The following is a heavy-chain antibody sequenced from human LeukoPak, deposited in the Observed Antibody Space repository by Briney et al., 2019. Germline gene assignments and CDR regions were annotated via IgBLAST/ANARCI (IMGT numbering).Heavy chain of an antibody. CDR3: AGNVEMATVTDY. CDR2: IYYSGST. D-gene: IGHD5-24*01. J-gene: IGHJ4*02. CDR1: GGSISSSSYY. V-gene: IGHV4-39*07. Sequence: ASETLSLTCTVSGGSISSSSYYWGWIRQPPGKGLEWIGSIYYSGSTYYNPSLKSRVTISVDTSKNQFSLKLSSVTAADTAVYYCAGNVEMATVTDYWGQGTLVTVSS.